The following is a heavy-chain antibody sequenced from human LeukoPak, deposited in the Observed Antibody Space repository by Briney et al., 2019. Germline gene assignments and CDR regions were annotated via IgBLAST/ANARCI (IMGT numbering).Heavy chain of an antibody. CDR1: GYTFTSYY. CDR3: ARALHYDFWSGYYAFDP. V-gene: IGHV1-46*01. D-gene: IGHD3-3*01. CDR2: INPSGGST. Sequence: ASVTVSFKASGYTFTSYYMHWVRQAPGQGLEWMGIINPSGGSTSYAQKFQGRVTVTRDMSTSTVYMELSSLRSEDTAVYYCARALHYDFWSGYYAFDPWGQGTLVTVSS. J-gene: IGHJ5*02.